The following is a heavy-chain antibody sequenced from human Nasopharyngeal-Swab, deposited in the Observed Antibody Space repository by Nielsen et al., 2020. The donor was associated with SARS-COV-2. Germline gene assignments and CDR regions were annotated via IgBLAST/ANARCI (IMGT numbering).Heavy chain of an antibody. CDR1: GFTFSSYG. Sequence: GESLKISCAASGFTFSSYGMHWVRQAPGKGLEWVAVISYDGSNKYYADSVKGRFTISRDNSKNTLYLQMNSLRAEDTAAYYRAKEDASKQLAEDWGQGTLVTVSS. CDR2: ISYDGSNK. D-gene: IGHD6-13*01. V-gene: IGHV3-30*18. CDR3: AKEDASKQLAED. J-gene: IGHJ4*02.